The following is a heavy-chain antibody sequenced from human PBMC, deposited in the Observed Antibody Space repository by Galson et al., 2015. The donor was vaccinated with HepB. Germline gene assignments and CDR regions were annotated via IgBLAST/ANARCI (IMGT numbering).Heavy chain of an antibody. CDR1: GYTFTSYY. J-gene: IGHJ6*03. D-gene: IGHD6-6*01. CDR3: ARAGSNIAARQYYYYYMDV. CDR2: INPSGGST. V-gene: IGHV1-46*01. Sequence: SVKVSCKASGYTFTSYYMHWVRQAPGQGLEWMGIINPSGGSTSYAQKFQGRVTITRDTSTSTVYMELSSLRSEDTAVYYCARAGSNIAARQYYYYYMDVWGKGTTVTVSS.